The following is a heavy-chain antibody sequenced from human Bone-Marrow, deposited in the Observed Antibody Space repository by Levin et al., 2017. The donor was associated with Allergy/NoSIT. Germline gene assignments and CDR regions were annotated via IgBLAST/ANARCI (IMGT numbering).Heavy chain of an antibody. V-gene: IGHV4-30-4*08. CDR2: IHYSGSA. J-gene: IGHJ5*01. CDR3: ASRFHSGDSYNWFDS. D-gene: IGHD3-10*01. CDR1: GGSVTNDESY. Sequence: PSETLSLTCTVSGGSVTNDESYWSWIRQSPGKGLEWIGYIHYSGSAYYNPSLRNRLSISVETSKKQFSLRLTSVTAADTAVYYCASRFHSGDSYNWFDSWGQGIQVAVSS.